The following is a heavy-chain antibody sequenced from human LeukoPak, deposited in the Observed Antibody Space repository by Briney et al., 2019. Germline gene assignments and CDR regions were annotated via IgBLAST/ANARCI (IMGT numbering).Heavy chain of an antibody. V-gene: IGHV1-18*01. CDR1: GYTFTSYG. Sequence: ASVKVSCKASGYTFTSYGISWVRQAPGQGLEWMGWISAYNGNTNYAQKLQGRVTMTTDTSTSTAYMELRSLRSDDTAVYYCARDERYDSSGYYEGPDFFDCWGQGTLVSVSS. J-gene: IGHJ4*02. CDR2: ISAYNGNT. CDR3: ARDERYDSSGYYEGPDFFDC. D-gene: IGHD3-22*01.